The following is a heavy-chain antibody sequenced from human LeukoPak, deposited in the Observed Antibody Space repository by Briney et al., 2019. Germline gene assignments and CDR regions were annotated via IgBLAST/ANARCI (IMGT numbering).Heavy chain of an antibody. CDR2: IYHSGST. D-gene: IGHD6-6*01. CDR3: ARNSSSGYFDY. CDR1: GYSISSGYY. V-gene: IGHV4-38-2*01. Sequence: NPSETLSLTCAVSGYSISSGYYWAWIRQPPGKGLEWIGSIYHSGSTHYNPSLKSRVTISVDTSKNHFSLKLSSVTAADMAVHYCARNSSSGYFDYWGQGTLVTVSS. J-gene: IGHJ4*02.